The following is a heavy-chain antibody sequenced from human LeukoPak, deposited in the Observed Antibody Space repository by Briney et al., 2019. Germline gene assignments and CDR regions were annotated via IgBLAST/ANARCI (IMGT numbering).Heavy chain of an antibody. CDR1: GGSISSYY. CDR3: ARVDVPDAFDI. CDR2: IYHSGST. Sequence: SETLSLTCTVSGGSISSYYWSWIRQPPGKGLEWIGYIYHSGSTYYNPSLKSRVTISVDRSKNQFSLKLSSVTAADTAVYYCARVDVPDAFDIWGQGTMVTVSS. V-gene: IGHV4-59*12. J-gene: IGHJ3*02. D-gene: IGHD2-2*01.